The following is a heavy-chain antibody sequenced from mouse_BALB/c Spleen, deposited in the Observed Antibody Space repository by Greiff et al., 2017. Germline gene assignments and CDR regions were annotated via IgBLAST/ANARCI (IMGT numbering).Heavy chain of an antibody. CDR2: IWGGGST. D-gene: IGHD1-2*01. Sequence: VQLVESGPGLVEPSQSLSITCTVSGFSFSRYSVHWVRQPPGKGLEWLGMIWGGGSTDYNSALKSRLSISKDNSKSQVILIMNRLQTDDTAMYYSAGNYYGPFDDWGQGTTLTVSS. CDR1: GFSFSRYS. CDR3: AGNYYGPFDD. J-gene: IGHJ2*01. V-gene: IGHV2-6-4*01.